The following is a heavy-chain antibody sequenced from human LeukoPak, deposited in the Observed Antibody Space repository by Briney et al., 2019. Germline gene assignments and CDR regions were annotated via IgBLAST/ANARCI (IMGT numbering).Heavy chain of an antibody. J-gene: IGHJ6*02. Sequence: GGSLRLSCAASGFTFSTYAMHWVRQAPGKGLEWVAVIWYDGSNKFYADSVKGRFTISRDNSKGTLYLQMNSLSADDTAVYYCARVNIYYFGMDVWGQGTTVTVSS. CDR3: ARVNIYYFGMDV. CDR2: IWYDGSNK. D-gene: IGHD1/OR15-1a*01. V-gene: IGHV3-33*01. CDR1: GFTFSTYA.